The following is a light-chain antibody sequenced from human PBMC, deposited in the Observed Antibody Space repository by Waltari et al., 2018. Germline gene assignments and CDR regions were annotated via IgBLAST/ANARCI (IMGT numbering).Light chain of an antibody. CDR3: QQRYDSPGGT. CDR1: QSVGSY. V-gene: IGKV3-11*01. CDR2: DAS. Sequence: EIVLTPSHATLSLSRGERAHFPCRASQSVGSYLASYQQKPRQTPSLLIFDASNSSTGIPARFSGSGSCTDFTLTISSLEPEDFAVYYCQQRYDSPGGTFGGGTKVEIK. J-gene: IGKJ4*01.